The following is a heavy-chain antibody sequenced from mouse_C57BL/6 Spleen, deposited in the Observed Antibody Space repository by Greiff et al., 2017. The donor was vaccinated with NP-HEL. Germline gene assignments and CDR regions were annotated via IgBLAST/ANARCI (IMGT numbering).Heavy chain of an antibody. J-gene: IGHJ2*01. CDR2: ISGGGGNT. Sequence: EVHLVESGGGLVKPGGSLKLSCAASGFTFSSYTMSWVRQTPEKRLEWVATISGGGGNTYYPDSVKGRFTISRDNAKNTLYLQMSSLRSEDTALYYCARRRTSYFDYWGQGTTLTVSS. CDR3: ARRRTSYFDY. CDR1: GFTFSSYT. V-gene: IGHV5-9*01.